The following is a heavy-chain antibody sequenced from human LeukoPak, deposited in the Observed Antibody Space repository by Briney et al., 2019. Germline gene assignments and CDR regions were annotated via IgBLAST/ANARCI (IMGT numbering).Heavy chain of an antibody. CDR1: GFTFSSYD. Sequence: GGSLRLSCAASGFTFSSYDMSWVRQAPGKGLEWVSSITISGGSTFYADSVMGRFTISRDNYKNTLYLQMNSPSAEDTAVYYCAKGYIRDWNDGGFDDWGQGTLVTVSS. CDR3: AKGYIRDWNDGGFDD. CDR2: ITISGGST. J-gene: IGHJ4*02. V-gene: IGHV3-23*01. D-gene: IGHD1-1*01.